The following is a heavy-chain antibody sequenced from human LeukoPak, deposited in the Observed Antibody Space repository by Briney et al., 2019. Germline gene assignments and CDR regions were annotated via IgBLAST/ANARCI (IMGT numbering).Heavy chain of an antibody. J-gene: IGHJ4*02. CDR3: AKDQRWESPHYLDS. CDR1: GGTFSSYA. V-gene: IGHV1-69*13. Sequence: SVKVSCKASGGTFSSYAISWVRQAPGQGLEWMGGITPIFGTANYAQKFQGRVTITADESTSTAYMELSSLRSEDTAVYYCAKDQRWESPHYLDSWGQGTLVTVSS. CDR2: ITPIFGTA. D-gene: IGHD1-26*01.